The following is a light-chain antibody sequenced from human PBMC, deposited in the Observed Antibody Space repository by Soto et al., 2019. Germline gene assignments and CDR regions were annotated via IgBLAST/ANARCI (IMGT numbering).Light chain of an antibody. CDR3: SSYTSTSTPFV. CDR1: SNDVGGYTF. CDR2: EDS. V-gene: IGLV2-14*01. Sequence: QSVLTQPASVSGSPGQSITISCSGSSNDVGGYTFVSWYQQHPGKAPKLMISEDSNRPSGVSNRFSGSKSGNTASLTISGLQAEDEADYYCSSYTSTSTPFVFGTGTKVTVL. J-gene: IGLJ1*01.